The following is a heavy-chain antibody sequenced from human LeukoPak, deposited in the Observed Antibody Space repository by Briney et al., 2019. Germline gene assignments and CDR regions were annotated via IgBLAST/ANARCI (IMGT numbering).Heavy chain of an antibody. CDR2: IKQDGSEK. D-gene: IGHD1-26*01. CDR3: ARGATYAYYQDY. Sequence: GGSLRLSCSASEFSFSNFWMSWVRQAPGKGPEWVANIKQDGSEKYYVDSVKGRFTISRDNAKNTLYLQMNSLRAEDTAVYYCARGATYAYYQDYWGQGTLVTVSS. J-gene: IGHJ4*02. CDR1: EFSFSNFW. V-gene: IGHV3-7*01.